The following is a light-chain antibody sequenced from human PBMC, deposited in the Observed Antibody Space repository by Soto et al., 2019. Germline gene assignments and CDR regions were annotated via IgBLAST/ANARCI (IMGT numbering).Light chain of an antibody. Sequence: TQPPTTLSAAAGERATHSFRVSQSVRNNYLAWYQQKLGQAPRLLIFGASSRATGIPARFSGSGSGTEFTLTISCLQSEDFAVYCCQQYNNWPLSFGGRAKVDI. V-gene: IGKV3D-15*01. CDR3: QQYNNWPLS. J-gene: IGKJ4*01. CDR2: GAS. CDR1: QSVRNN.